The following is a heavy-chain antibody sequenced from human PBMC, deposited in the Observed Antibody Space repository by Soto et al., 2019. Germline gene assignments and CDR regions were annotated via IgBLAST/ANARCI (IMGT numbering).Heavy chain of an antibody. CDR1: GYGFTSYW. CDR3: ARWGDDMGTAKVTGDYYYYGMDV. CDR2: IYPGDSDT. Sequence: GESLKISCQGSGYGFTSYWIGWVRQMPGKGLEWMGIIYPGDSDTRYSPSFQGQVTISADKSISTAYLQWSSLKASDTAMYYCARWGDDMGTAKVTGDYYYYGMDVWGQGTTVTVSS. J-gene: IGHJ6*02. D-gene: IGHD5-18*01. V-gene: IGHV5-51*01.